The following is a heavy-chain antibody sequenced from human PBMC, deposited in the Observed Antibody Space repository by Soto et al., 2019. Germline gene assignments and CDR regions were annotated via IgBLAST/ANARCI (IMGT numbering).Heavy chain of an antibody. J-gene: IGHJ5*02. CDR2: VLPGDSDV. V-gene: IGHV5-51*01. Sequence: PGESLKISFKGFGYTFSSYLICWVRQMPVKGLEWMGIVLPGDSDVRYSPSFQGQVTISVDKSINTAYLQWNSLKASDTAMYFCARSPPYCSGTHCYSTSFGPLGQGTLLPFFS. CDR1: GYTFSSYL. D-gene: IGHD2-2*02. CDR3: ARSPPYCSGTHCYSTSFGP.